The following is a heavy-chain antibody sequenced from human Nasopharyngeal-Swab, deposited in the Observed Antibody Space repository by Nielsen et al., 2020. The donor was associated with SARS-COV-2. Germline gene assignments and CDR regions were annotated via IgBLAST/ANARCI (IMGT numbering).Heavy chain of an antibody. J-gene: IGHJ4*02. D-gene: IGHD3-22*01. CDR1: GGTFSSYA. V-gene: IGHV1-69*13. CDR3: AREERLLRRYGFDY. CDR2: IIPIFGTA. Sequence: SVKVSCKASGGTFSSYAISWVRQAPGQGLEWMGGIIPIFGTANYAQKFQGRVTITADESTSIAYMELSSLRSEDTAVYYCAREERLLRRYGFDYWGQGTLVTVSS.